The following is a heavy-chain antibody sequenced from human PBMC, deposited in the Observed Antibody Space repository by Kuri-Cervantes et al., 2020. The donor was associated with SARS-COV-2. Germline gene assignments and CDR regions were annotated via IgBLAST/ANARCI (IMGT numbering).Heavy chain of an antibody. V-gene: IGHV4-59*01. CDR2: IYYSGST. Sequence: SETLSLTCTVSGGSISSYYWSWIRQPPGKGLEWIGYIYYSGSTNYNPSLKSRVTISVDTSKNQFSLKLSSVTAADTAVYYCAGSRVSSTLSGYYYVSGAFDIWGQGTMVTVSS. J-gene: IGHJ3*02. CDR1: GGSISSYY. CDR3: AGSRVSSTLSGYYYVSGAFDI. D-gene: IGHD3-22*01.